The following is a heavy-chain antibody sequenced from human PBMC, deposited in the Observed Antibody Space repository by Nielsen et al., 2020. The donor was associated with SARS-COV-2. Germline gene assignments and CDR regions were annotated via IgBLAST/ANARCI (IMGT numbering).Heavy chain of an antibody. Sequence: GEPLKISCVASGFTFSHYAMHWVRQAPGKGLEWVAIISYDGSNKYYADSVKGRFTISRDDSKNTLYLQMNSLRPEDTAVYYCARDSWDSLRYFVHWGQGAQVTVSS. J-gene: IGHJ4*02. D-gene: IGHD3-22*01. CDR1: GFTFSHYA. V-gene: IGHV3-30*04. CDR3: ARDSWDSLRYFVH. CDR2: ISYDGSNK.